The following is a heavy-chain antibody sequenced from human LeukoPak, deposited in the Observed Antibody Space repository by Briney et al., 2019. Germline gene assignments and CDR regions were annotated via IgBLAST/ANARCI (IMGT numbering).Heavy chain of an antibody. CDR3: ARDIVGANAWNY. J-gene: IGHJ4*02. CDR2: ISSSSSYI. V-gene: IGHV3-21*01. Sequence: GGSLRLSCAASGFTFSSYGMHWVRQAPGKGLEWVSSISSSSSYIYYADSVKGRFTISRDNAKNSLYLQMNSLRAEDTAVYYCARDIVGANAWNYWGQGTLVTVSS. D-gene: IGHD1-26*01. CDR1: GFTFSSYG.